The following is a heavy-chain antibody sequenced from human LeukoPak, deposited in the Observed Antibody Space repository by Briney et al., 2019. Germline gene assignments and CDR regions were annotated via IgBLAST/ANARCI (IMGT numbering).Heavy chain of an antibody. Sequence: PGGSLRLSCAASGFYFSTYGMHWVRQAPGKGLEWVAVISYDGSNKYYGDTVKGRFTISRDNSKNTLYLQMNSLRAEDTAVYYCAKGIVTTVTAVDYWGQGTLVTVSS. J-gene: IGHJ4*02. CDR2: ISYDGSNK. D-gene: IGHD4-17*01. V-gene: IGHV3-30*18. CDR3: AKGIVTTVTAVDY. CDR1: GFYFSTYG.